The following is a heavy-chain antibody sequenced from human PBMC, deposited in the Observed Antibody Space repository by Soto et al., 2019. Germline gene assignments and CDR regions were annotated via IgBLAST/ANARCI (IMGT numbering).Heavy chain of an antibody. Sequence: GSLRLSCAASGFSFSDYYMTWVRQAPGKGLEWVANLKEDGSGQFYMDSVRGRLSISRDNANNLLYLQMNNLRAEDTAVYYCARSAGWRDRFDYWGRGTLVTVSS. CDR2: LKEDGSGQ. V-gene: IGHV3-7*01. CDR3: ARSAGWRDRFDY. J-gene: IGHJ4*02. D-gene: IGHD2-15*01. CDR1: GFSFSDYY.